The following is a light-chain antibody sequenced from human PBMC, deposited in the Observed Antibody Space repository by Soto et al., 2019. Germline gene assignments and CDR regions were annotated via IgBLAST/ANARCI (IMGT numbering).Light chain of an antibody. CDR1: QSVSSSY. V-gene: IGKV3-20*01. Sequence: EIVLTQSPGTLSLSPGERATLSCRASQSVSSSYLAWYQQKPGQAPRLLIYGASTGATGIPARFSGSGSGTEFTLTISSLQPEDFGTYYCQQFKSYPITFGQGTRLEI. J-gene: IGKJ5*01. CDR3: QQFKSYPIT. CDR2: GAS.